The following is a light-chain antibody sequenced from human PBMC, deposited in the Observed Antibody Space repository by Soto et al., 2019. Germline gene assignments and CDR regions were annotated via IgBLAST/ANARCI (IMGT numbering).Light chain of an antibody. CDR2: DVT. J-gene: IGLJ1*01. V-gene: IGLV2-11*01. Sequence: QSALTPPRSVSGSPRQSVTISGTGTGNDVGAYNYVSWYQQHPGRPPKLMIYDVTKWPSGVPERFSGSKSGNAASLTISGLQAEDEADYFCCSYAGGYIYLFGTGTKV. CDR1: GNDVGAYNY. CDR3: CSYAGGYIYL.